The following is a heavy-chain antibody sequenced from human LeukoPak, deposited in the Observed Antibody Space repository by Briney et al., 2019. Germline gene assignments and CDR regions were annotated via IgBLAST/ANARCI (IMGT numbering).Heavy chain of an antibody. Sequence: ASVKVSCKASGYTFTSYGISWVRQAPGQGLEWMGWISAYNGNTNYAQKLQGRVTMTTDTSTSTAYMELRSLRSDDTAVYYCARIIDQWGYYYYMDVWGKGTTVTVSS. CDR3: ARIIDQWGYYYYMDV. CDR1: GYTFTSYG. V-gene: IGHV1-18*01. CDR2: ISAYNGNT. J-gene: IGHJ6*03. D-gene: IGHD3-16*02.